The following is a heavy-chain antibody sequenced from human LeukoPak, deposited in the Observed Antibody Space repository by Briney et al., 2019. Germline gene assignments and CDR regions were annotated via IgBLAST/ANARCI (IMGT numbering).Heavy chain of an antibody. CDR2: IIPIFGTA. D-gene: IGHD4-17*01. Sequence: SVKVSCKASGGTFSSYAISWVRQAPGQGLEWMGRIIPIFGTANYAQKFQGRVTITTDESTSTAYMELSSLRSEDTAVYYCVRSNTVTTTIDYWGPGTLVTVSS. CDR1: GGTFSSYA. V-gene: IGHV1-69*05. CDR3: VRSNTVTTTIDY. J-gene: IGHJ4*02.